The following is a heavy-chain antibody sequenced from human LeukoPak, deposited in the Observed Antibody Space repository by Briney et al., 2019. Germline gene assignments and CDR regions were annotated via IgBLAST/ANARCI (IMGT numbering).Heavy chain of an antibody. CDR2: IKQDGSKK. Sequence: GGSLRLSCVASGSPFVSIWLTGFPKPPGKGWEGVANIKQDGSKKSYVDSVKGRFTISRDNAKNSLYLQMNSLRAEDTAIYYCTRVGYIDEGIDYWGQGTLVTVSS. CDR1: GSPFVSIW. J-gene: IGHJ4*02. D-gene: IGHD5-24*01. CDR3: TRVGYIDEGIDY. V-gene: IGHV3-7*04.